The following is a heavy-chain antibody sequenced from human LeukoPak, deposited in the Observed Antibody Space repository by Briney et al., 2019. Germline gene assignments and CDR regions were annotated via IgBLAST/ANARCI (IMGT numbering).Heavy chain of an antibody. D-gene: IGHD3-3*01. CDR1: GFTFSSYA. V-gene: IGHV3-23*01. Sequence: GGSLRLSCAASGFTFSSYAMSWVRQAPGKGLEWVSAISGSGGSTYYADSVKGRFTISRDNSKNTLYLQMNSLRAEDTAVYYCAKTTIFGVVILRAGFDYWGQGTLVTASS. CDR2: ISGSGGST. J-gene: IGHJ4*02. CDR3: AKTTIFGVVILRAGFDY.